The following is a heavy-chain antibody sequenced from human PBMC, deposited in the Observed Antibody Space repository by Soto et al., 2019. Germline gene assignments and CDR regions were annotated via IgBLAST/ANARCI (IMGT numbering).Heavy chain of an antibody. J-gene: IGHJ4*02. CDR1: GYSISSGYY. CDR3: ARDEYQAAAGTTSFDY. Sequence: SETLSLTCAVSGYSISSGYYWGWIRQPPGKGLEWIGSIYHSGSTYYNPSLKSRVTISVDTSKNQFSLKLSSVTAADTAVYYCARDEYQAAAGTTSFDYWGQGTLVTVS. D-gene: IGHD6-13*01. V-gene: IGHV4-38-2*02. CDR2: IYHSGST.